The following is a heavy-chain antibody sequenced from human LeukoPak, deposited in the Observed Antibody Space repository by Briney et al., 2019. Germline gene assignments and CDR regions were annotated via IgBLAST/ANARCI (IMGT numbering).Heavy chain of an antibody. J-gene: IGHJ4*02. D-gene: IGHD3-10*01. CDR1: GFTFSSYA. Sequence: GRSLRLSCAASGFTFSSYAMHWVRQAPGKGLEWVAVISYDGSNKYYADSVKGRFTISRDNSKSTLYLQMNSLRAEDTAVYYCARDPASGLAYFDYWGQGTLVTVSS. CDR2: ISYDGSNK. V-gene: IGHV3-30*04. CDR3: ARDPASGLAYFDY.